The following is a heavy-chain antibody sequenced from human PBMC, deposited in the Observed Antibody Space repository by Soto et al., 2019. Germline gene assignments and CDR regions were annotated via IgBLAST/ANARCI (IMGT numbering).Heavy chain of an antibody. Sequence: GGSLRLSCAASGFTFSGYSMNWVRQAPGKGLEWVSYISSSSSTIYYADFVRGRFTISRDNAKNSLYLQMNSLRDEDTAVYYCARGPKNYYDSSGYIATFDYWGQGTLVTVSS. CDR1: GFTFSGYS. D-gene: IGHD3-22*01. V-gene: IGHV3-48*02. CDR3: ARGPKNYYDSSGYIATFDY. CDR2: ISSSSSTI. J-gene: IGHJ4*02.